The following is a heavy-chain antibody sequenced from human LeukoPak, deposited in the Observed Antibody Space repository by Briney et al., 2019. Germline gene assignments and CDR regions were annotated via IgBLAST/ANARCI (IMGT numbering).Heavy chain of an antibody. CDR1: GYTFTTYG. J-gene: IGHJ6*03. V-gene: IGHV1-18*01. Sequence: ASVKVSCKASGYTFTTYGISWVRQAPGQGLEWMGWISAYNGNTNYAQKFQGRVTMTTDTSTSTAYMELRSLRSDDTAVYYCARDLYDSSGYYNYYYMDVWGKGTTVIVSS. CDR2: ISAYNGNT. CDR3: ARDLYDSSGYYNYYYMDV. D-gene: IGHD3-22*01.